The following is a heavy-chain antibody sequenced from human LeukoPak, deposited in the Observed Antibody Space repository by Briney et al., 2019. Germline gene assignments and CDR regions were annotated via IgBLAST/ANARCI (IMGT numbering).Heavy chain of an antibody. Sequence: ASVKVSCKASGYTFTSYYMHWVRQAPGQGLEWMGIINPSGGSTSYAQKLQGRVTMTRDTSTSTVYMELSSLRSEDTAVYYCARVHTVMVVTATDAFDIWGQGTMVTVSS. D-gene: IGHD2-21*02. CDR1: GYTFTSYY. CDR3: ARVHTVMVVTATDAFDI. V-gene: IGHV1-46*01. CDR2: INPSGGST. J-gene: IGHJ3*02.